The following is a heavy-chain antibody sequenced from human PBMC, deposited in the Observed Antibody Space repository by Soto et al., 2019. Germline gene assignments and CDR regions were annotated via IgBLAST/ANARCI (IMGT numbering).Heavy chain of an antibody. J-gene: IGHJ4*02. D-gene: IGHD6-19*01. CDR3: ARPSIAVAGPFDY. V-gene: IGHV3-30-3*01. Sequence: GFTFSSLGGHRVIKEPGKGLEWVAVISYDGSNKYYADSVKGRFTISRDNSKNTLYLQMNSLRAEDTAVYYCARPSIAVAGPFDYWGQGTLVTVSS. CDR2: ISYDGSNK. CDR1: GFTFSSLG.